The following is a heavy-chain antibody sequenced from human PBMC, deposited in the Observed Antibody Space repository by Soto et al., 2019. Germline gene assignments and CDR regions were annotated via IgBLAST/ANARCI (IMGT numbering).Heavy chain of an antibody. V-gene: IGHV4-30-4*01. Sequence: SETLSLTCTVSGGSISSGDYYWSWIRQPPGKGLEWIGYIYYSGSTYYNPSLKSRVTISVDTSKNQFSLKLSSVTAADTAVYYCARATGEQWPAARNFDPWGQGTLVTVSS. D-gene: IGHD6-19*01. J-gene: IGHJ5*02. CDR1: GGSISSGDYY. CDR2: IYYSGST. CDR3: ARATGEQWPAARNFDP.